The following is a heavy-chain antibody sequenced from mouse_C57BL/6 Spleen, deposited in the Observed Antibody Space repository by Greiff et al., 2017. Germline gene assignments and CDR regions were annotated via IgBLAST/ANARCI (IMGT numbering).Heavy chain of an antibody. Sequence: EVMLVESGGGLVQPKGSLKLSCAASGFSFNTYAMNWVRQAPGKGLEWVARIRSKSNNYATYYADSVKDRFTISRDDSESMLYLQMNNLKTEDTAMYYCVRDLWYFDYWGQGTTLTVSS. CDR2: IRSKSNNYAT. J-gene: IGHJ2*01. V-gene: IGHV10-1*01. CDR1: GFSFNTYA. CDR3: VRDLWYFDY.